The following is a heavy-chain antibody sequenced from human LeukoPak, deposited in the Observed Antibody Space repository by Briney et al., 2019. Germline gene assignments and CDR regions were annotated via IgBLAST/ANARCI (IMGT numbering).Heavy chain of an antibody. Sequence: PGGSLRLSCAASGFTFSSYWMSWVRQAPGKGLEWVANIKQDGSEKYYVDSVKGRFTISRDNGKNSLYLQMNSLRADDTAVYYCARDVLDYYDSSGYYISSYFDYWGQGTLVTVSS. CDR2: IKQDGSEK. D-gene: IGHD3-22*01. CDR1: GFTFSSYW. J-gene: IGHJ4*02. CDR3: ARDVLDYYDSSGYYISSYFDY. V-gene: IGHV3-7*01.